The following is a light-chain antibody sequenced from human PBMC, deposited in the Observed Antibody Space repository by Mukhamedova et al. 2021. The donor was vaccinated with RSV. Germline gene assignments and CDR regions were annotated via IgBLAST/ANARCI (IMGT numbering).Light chain of an antibody. J-gene: IGLJ3*02. Sequence: GVSDRPSGVSNRFSASXSGNTASLTISGLQPEDEADYYCCSYTSSSPVVFGGGTKLTVL. CDR2: GVS. CDR3: CSYTSSSPVV. V-gene: IGLV2-14*01.